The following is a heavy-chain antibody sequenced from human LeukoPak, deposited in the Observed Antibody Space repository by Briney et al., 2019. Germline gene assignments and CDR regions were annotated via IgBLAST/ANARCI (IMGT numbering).Heavy chain of an antibody. D-gene: IGHD3-10*01. CDR3: ARAPPRYYYGSSNWFDP. V-gene: IGHV4-4*07. Sequence: SETLSLTCTVSGGSISSYYWSWIRQPAGKGLEWIGRIYTSGSTNYNPSLKSRVTISVDTSKNQFSLKLSSVTAADTAVYYCARAPPRYYYGSSNWFDPWGQGTLVTVSS. J-gene: IGHJ5*02. CDR1: GGSISSYY. CDR2: IYTSGST.